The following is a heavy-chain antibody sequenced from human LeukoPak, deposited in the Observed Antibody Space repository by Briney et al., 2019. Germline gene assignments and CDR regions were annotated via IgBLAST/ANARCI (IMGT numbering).Heavy chain of an antibody. J-gene: IGHJ5*02. V-gene: IGHV1-18*01. D-gene: IGHD2-2*01. CDR2: ISAYNGNT. CDR1: GYTFTSYG. CDR3: ARDIVVVPAAGFDP. Sequence: GASVKVSCKASGYTFTSYGISWVRQAPGQGLEWMGWISAYNGNTNYAQKLQGRVTMTTDTSTSTAYMELRSLRSDDTAAYYCARDIVVVPAAGFDPWGQGTLVTVSS.